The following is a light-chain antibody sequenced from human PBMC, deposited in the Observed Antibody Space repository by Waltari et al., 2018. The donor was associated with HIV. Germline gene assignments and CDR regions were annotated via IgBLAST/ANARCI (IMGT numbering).Light chain of an antibody. J-gene: IGLJ3*02. CDR3: AAWDASLSAWV. CDR1: SSNSGSNY. V-gene: IGLV1-47*01. CDR2: MNN. Sequence: QSVLTQPPSASGTPGQRVTIPCSGSSSNSGSNYVDWYQHLPGTAPKLLIYMNNQRPSGVPDRFSGSKSGTSASLAISGLRSEDEADYYCAAWDASLSAWVFGGGTKLTVL.